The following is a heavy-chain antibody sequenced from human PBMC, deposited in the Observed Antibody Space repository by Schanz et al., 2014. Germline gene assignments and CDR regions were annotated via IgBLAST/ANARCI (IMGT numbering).Heavy chain of an antibody. J-gene: IGHJ4*02. D-gene: IGHD3-16*01. Sequence: QVQLVQSGGEVQKPGASVKVSCKASGYTFTSYDINWVRQATGQGLEWMGWMNSKTGNTGYAQRFQGRVTMTRNTSITTAYLELSSLRSGDTAVYYCTKGRTFGRWGQGTLVTVSS. CDR2: MNSKTGNT. V-gene: IGHV1-8*01. CDR1: GYTFTSYD. CDR3: TKGRTFGR.